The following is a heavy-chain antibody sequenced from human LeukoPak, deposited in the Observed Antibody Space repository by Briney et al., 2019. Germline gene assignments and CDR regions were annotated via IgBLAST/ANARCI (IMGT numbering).Heavy chain of an antibody. Sequence: ASVKVSCKTSGYTFSNSGLHWVRQAPGQSLEWMGWINAGKGNTKYSQKFQDRLTITRDTSASTVYMELNSLKSEDTAMYYCARGRGLIGTSRFDPWGQGTLVIVSS. V-gene: IGHV1-3*01. J-gene: IGHJ5*02. D-gene: IGHD3-10*01. CDR2: INAGKGNT. CDR1: GYTFSNSG. CDR3: ARGRGLIGTSRFDP.